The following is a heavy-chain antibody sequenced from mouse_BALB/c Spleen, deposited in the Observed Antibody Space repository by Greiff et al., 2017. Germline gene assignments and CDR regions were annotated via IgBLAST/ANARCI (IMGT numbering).Heavy chain of an antibody. CDR1: GYSITSDYA. D-gene: IGHD3-3*01. CDR2: ISYSGST. J-gene: IGHJ2*01. Sequence: EVQGVESGPGLVKPSQSLSLTCTVTGYSITSDYAWNWIRQFPGNKLEWMGYISYSGSTSYNPSLKSRISITRDTSKNQFFLQLNSVTTEDTATYYCAREGDGYYFDYWGQGTTLTVSS. V-gene: IGHV3-2*02. CDR3: AREGDGYYFDY.